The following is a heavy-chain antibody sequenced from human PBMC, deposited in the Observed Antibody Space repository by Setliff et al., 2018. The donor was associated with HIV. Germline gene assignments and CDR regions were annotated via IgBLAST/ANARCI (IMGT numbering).Heavy chain of an antibody. D-gene: IGHD4-17*01. CDR2: IYPGDSDT. Sequence: GESLKISCKGSGHSFTNYWIGWVRQMPGKGLEWMGIIYPGDSDTRYNPSFQGQVTISVDKSLRTAYLQWSSLKTSDTAFYFCARGADYRDVWGQGTLVTVSS. CDR3: ARGADYRDV. V-gene: IGHV5-51*01. CDR1: GHSFTNYW. J-gene: IGHJ4*02.